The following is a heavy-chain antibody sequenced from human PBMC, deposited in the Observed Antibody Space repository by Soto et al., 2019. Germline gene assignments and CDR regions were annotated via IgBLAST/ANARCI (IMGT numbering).Heavy chain of an antibody. J-gene: IGHJ3*02. CDR3: VREGRSSTSCNTGCAFDI. CDR1: GFTSWDYD. CDR2: ISRSGNTM. D-gene: IGHD2-2*02. V-gene: IGHV3-11*01. Sequence: QVQLVESGGALVKPGGSLRLSCAASGFTSWDYDMSWIRQAPGKGLEWVSYISRSGNTMYYGDYVKGRFTISRDNAENSVFLQKSSLRAEDTAVYYCVREGRSSTSCNTGCAFDIWGQGTMVTVSS.